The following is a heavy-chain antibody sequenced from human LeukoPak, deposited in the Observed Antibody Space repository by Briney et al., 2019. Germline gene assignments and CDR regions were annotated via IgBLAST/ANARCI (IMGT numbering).Heavy chain of an antibody. J-gene: IGHJ3*01. Sequence: GRSLRLSCAASVFTFSTYEMHGVRQAPGTGLARVAVTSHDGNDQYYGDSVKGRFTISRDNSKNALYLQMNSLRLEDTAVYYCARDRDCSRTSCFNAFDVWGQGTMAIVSS. V-gene: IGHV3-30*04. D-gene: IGHD2-2*01. CDR1: VFTFSTYE. CDR2: TSHDGNDQ. CDR3: ARDRDCSRTSCFNAFDV.